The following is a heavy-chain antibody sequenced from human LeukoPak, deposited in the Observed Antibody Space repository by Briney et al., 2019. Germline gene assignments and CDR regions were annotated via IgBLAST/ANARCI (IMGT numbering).Heavy chain of an antibody. Sequence: GGSLRLSCAASGFVFSTYGMHWVRHAPGKGLVWVSRINSDGSSTSYADSVKGRFTISRDNAKNTLYLQMNSLRAEDTAVYYCARDGEYCGGDCYPGTPDYWGQGTLVTVSS. CDR3: ARDGEYCGGDCYPGTPDY. D-gene: IGHD2-21*02. CDR1: GFVFSTYG. V-gene: IGHV3-74*01. J-gene: IGHJ4*02. CDR2: INSDGSST.